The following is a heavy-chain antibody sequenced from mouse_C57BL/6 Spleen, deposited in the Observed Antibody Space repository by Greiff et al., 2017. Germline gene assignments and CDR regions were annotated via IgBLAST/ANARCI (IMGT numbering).Heavy chain of an antibody. D-gene: IGHD1-1*01. J-gene: IGHJ4*01. V-gene: IGHV5-17*01. CDR2: ISSGSSTI. CDR3: ANYYGSSYDAMDY. Sequence: EVKLVESGGGLVKPGGSLKLSCAASGFTFSDYGMHWVRQAPEKGLEWVAYISSGSSTIYYADTVKCRFTISRDNAKNTLFLQITSLRSEDTAMYYCANYYGSSYDAMDYWGQGTSVTVSS. CDR1: GFTFSDYG.